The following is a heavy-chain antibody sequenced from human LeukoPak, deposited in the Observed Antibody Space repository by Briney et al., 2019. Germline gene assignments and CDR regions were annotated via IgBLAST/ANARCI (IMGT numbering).Heavy chain of an antibody. J-gene: IGHJ4*01. CDR1: RGSINYFY. CDR2: IYYTGAT. D-gene: IGHD1-1*01. CDR3: ARWNEGLDY. V-gene: IGHV4-59*08. Sequence: SETLSLTCTVSRGSINYFYWSWIRQPPGKGLEFIAHIYYTGATDYNRSLQSRVSISVDTAKNQLSLRLNSVTAADTAVYYCARWNEGLDYWGQEPWSPSPQ.